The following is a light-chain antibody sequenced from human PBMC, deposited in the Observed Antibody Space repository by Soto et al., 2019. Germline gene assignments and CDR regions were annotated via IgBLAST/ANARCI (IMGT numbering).Light chain of an antibody. Sequence: QSVLTQPASVSGSPGQSITISCTGTSSDIGAYKYVSWYQQYPGKAPKLIIYEVRNRPSGVSYRFSGSKSGNTASLTISGLQPEDEADYYCSAYAGTYYVVFGGGTKVTVL. CDR1: SSDIGAYKY. J-gene: IGLJ2*01. V-gene: IGLV2-14*01. CDR3: SAYAGTYYVV. CDR2: EVR.